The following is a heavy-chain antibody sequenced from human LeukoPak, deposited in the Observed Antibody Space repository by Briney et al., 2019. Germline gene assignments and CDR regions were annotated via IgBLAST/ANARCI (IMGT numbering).Heavy chain of an antibody. V-gene: IGHV3-74*01. CDR3: ASDRVNYGLDV. J-gene: IGHJ6*02. CDR1: GFTLSSYW. Sequence: GGSLRLSCAASGFTLSSYWMHWVRGVPGKGLVWVSRIKNDGSETNYADSVKGRFTISRDNAQNTLYLQMSSLRVDDTAVYYCASDRVNYGLDVWGQGTTVSVSS. CDR2: IKNDGSET.